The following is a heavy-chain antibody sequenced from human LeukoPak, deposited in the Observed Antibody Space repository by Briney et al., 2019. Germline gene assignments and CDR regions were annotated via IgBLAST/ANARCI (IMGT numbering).Heavy chain of an antibody. J-gene: IGHJ4*02. CDR2: ISYDGSNK. V-gene: IGHV3-30*01. CDR1: GFTFSSYA. CDR3: ARADCTNGVCQLDY. Sequence: GGSLRLSCAASGFTFSSYAMHWVRQAPGKGLEWVAVISYDGSNKYYADPVKGRFTISRDNSKNTLYLQMNSLRAEDTAVYYCARADCTNGVCQLDYWGQGTLVTVSS. D-gene: IGHD2-8*01.